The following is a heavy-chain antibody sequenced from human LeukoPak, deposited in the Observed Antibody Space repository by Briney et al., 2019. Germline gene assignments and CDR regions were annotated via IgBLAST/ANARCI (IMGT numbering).Heavy chain of an antibody. CDR2: ISSSSSYI. Sequence: GGSLRLSCAASGFTFSINSMNWVRPAPGKGLEWVSFISSSSSYIYYADSMKGRFTISRDNAKNSLYLEINSLRAEDTTVYYCARDQWLQSDYYMDGWGKGNTVTVSS. CDR1: GFTFSINS. CDR3: ARDQWLQSDYYMDG. D-gene: IGHD5-18*01. J-gene: IGHJ6*03. V-gene: IGHV3-21*01.